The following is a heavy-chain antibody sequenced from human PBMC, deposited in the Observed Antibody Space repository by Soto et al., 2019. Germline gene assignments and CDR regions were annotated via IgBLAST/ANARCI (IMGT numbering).Heavy chain of an antibody. D-gene: IGHD3-16*01. CDR2: ISYDGSNK. CDR3: SRAQDDIGYVHSVLDV. J-gene: IGHJ6*02. V-gene: IGHV3-30*03. CDR1: GFNFSSYF. Sequence: GGSLILSCASSGFNFSSYFMHLVRQAQGKGLEWVAVISYDGSNKYYADSVKGRFTISRDNSKNTLYLQMNSLRAEDTAVYYCSRAQDDIGYVHSVLDVWVQGTTDTGS.